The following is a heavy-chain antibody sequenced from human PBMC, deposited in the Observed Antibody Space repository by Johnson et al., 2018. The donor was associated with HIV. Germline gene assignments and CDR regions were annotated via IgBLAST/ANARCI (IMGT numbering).Heavy chain of an antibody. Sequence: QVQLVESGGGVVQPGRSLRLSCAASGFTFSSYAMYWVRQAPGKGLEWVAVISYDGSKKYYADSVKGRFTISRDNSKNTLYLQMNSLRAEDTAVYYCAREAGTAFDIWGQGTMVTVSS. J-gene: IGHJ3*02. CDR2: ISYDGSKK. V-gene: IGHV3-30*04. CDR3: AREAGTAFDI. CDR1: GFTFSSYA.